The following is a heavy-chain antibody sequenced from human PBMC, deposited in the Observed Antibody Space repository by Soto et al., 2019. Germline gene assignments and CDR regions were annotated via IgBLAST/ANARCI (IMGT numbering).Heavy chain of an antibody. CDR1: GVSLTSGTYY. V-gene: IGHV4-31*02. Sequence: PSETLSLTWSVSGVSLTSGTYYWSWIRQHPGKGLEWIGYIFYSGSTDYNPSLKSRVNISVDTSKNQCSLKLSSVTAADTAVYYCASTEDFFDYWGQGTLVTVSS. CDR3: ASTEDFFDY. J-gene: IGHJ4*02. CDR2: IFYSGST.